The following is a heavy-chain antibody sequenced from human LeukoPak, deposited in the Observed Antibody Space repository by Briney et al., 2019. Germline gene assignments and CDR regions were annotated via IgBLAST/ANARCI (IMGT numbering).Heavy chain of an antibody. Sequence: SETLSLTCAVSGDSISNSHWWSWVRQPPRKGLEWIGEIYHGGSTNFNPSLKSRVTISVDRSNNQFSLRLTSVTAADTAVYYCARSPDYSNYVDYYYYGMDVWGQGTTVAVSS. CDR1: GDSISNSHW. J-gene: IGHJ6*02. CDR3: ARSPDYSNYVDYYYYGMDV. V-gene: IGHV4-4*02. CDR2: IYHGGST. D-gene: IGHD4-11*01.